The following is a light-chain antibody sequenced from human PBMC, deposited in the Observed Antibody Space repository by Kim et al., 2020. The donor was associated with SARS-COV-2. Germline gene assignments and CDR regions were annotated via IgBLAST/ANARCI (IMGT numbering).Light chain of an antibody. CDR3: QQYGSSPYS. CDR1: QSVSSSY. J-gene: IGKJ2*03. CDR2: GGS. V-gene: IGKV3-20*01. Sequence: WSPGERATLSCRASQSVSSSYLAWYQQKPGQAPRLLIYGGSSRATGIPDRFSGSGSGTDFTLTISRLEPEDFAVYYCQQYGSSPYSFGQGTKLEI.